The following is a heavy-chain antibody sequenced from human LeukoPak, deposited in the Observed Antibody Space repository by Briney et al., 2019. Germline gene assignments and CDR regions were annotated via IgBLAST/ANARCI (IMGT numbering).Heavy chain of an antibody. D-gene: IGHD5-12*01. Sequence: GGSLRLSCAASGFTFSSYSMNWVRQAPGKGLEWVSSISSSSSYIYYADSVKGRFTISRDNAKNSLYLQMNSLRAEDTAVYYCARVGGYSGYDASYYFDYWGQGTLVTVSS. CDR2: ISSSSSYI. CDR1: GFTFSSYS. V-gene: IGHV3-21*01. J-gene: IGHJ4*02. CDR3: ARVGGYSGYDASYYFDY.